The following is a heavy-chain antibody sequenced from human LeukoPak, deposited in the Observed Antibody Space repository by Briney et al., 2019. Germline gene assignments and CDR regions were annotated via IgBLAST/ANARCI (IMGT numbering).Heavy chain of an antibody. CDR1: GFTFSSYG. Sequence: GGSLRLSCAASGFTFSSYGMHWVRQAPGKGLEWVAVIWYDGSNKYYADSVKGRFTISRDNSKNTLYLQMNSLRAEDTAVYYCARDAGSGSYSYDPNDAFDIWGQGTMVTVSS. CDR2: IWYDGSNK. CDR3: ARDAGSGSYSYDPNDAFDI. J-gene: IGHJ3*02. V-gene: IGHV3-33*01. D-gene: IGHD3-10*01.